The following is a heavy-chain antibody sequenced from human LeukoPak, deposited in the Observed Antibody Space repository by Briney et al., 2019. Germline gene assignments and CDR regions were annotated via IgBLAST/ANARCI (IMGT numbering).Heavy chain of an antibody. CDR3: ARHYFYDRSAYYVFDY. CDR2: INQSGST. Sequence: SETLSLTCAVYGGSFGGDNWSWIRQPPGKGLEWIGEINQSGSTNYNPSLQSRVSISVDTSENQFSLKLSSVTAADTAVYFCARHYFYDRSAYYVFDYWGQGTLVTVSS. D-gene: IGHD3-22*01. CDR1: GGSFGGDN. J-gene: IGHJ4*02. V-gene: IGHV4-34*01.